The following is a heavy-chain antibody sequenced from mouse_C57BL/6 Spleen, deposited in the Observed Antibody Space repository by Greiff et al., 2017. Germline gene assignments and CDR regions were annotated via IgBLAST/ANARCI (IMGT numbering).Heavy chain of an antibody. J-gene: IGHJ1*03. D-gene: IGHD1-1*01. V-gene: IGHV1-82*01. CDR3: VLYYYGSSFYWYFDV. Sequence: VQLQQSGPELVKPGASVKISCKASGYAFSSSWMNWVKQRPGKGLEWIGRIYPGDGDTNYNGKFKGKATLTADKSSSTAYMQLSSLTSEDSAVYFCVLYYYGSSFYWYFDVWGTGTTVTVSS. CDR2: IYPGDGDT. CDR1: GYAFSSSW.